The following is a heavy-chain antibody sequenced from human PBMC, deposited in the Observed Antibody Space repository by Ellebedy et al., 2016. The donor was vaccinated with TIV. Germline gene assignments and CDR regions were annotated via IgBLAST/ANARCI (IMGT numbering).Heavy chain of an antibody. D-gene: IGHD4-17*01. CDR3: ARKVPAPTTVPPNWYFDL. CDR1: GFTFSSYG. V-gene: IGHV3-33*08. CDR2: IWYDGSNE. J-gene: IGHJ2*01. Sequence: PGGSLRLSCVVSGFTFSSYGMHWVRQAPGKGLEWVAVIWYDGSNEYYADSVKGRFTISRDNSKNTLHLQMNSLRAEDTAVYYCARKVPAPTTVPPNWYFDLWGRGTLVTVSS.